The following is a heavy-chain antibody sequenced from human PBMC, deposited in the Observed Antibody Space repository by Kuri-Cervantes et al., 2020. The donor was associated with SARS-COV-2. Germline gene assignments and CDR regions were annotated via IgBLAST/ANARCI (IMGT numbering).Heavy chain of an antibody. D-gene: IGHD5-18*01. Sequence: ASVKVSCKASGYTFTSYGISWVRQAPGQGLEWMGWISAYNGNTNYAQKLQGRVTMTTDTSTSTAYMELRSLRSDDTAVYYCARDAGSIQLWFAFRDAFDIWGQGTMVTVSS. CDR3: ARDAGSIQLWFAFRDAFDI. J-gene: IGHJ3*02. CDR1: GYTFTSYG. CDR2: ISAYNGNT. V-gene: IGHV1-18*01.